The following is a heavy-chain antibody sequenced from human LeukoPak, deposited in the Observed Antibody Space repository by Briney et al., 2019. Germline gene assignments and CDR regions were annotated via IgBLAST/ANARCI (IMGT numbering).Heavy chain of an antibody. J-gene: IGHJ3*02. V-gene: IGHV4-39*07. Sequence: SETLSLTCTVSGGSISSSSYYWGWIRQPPGKGLEWIGRISSSGSTNYNPSLKSRVTISVDTSKNQFSLKLSSVTAADTAVYFCARSPYSYDSSGAFDIWGQGTMVTVSS. CDR2: ISSSGST. D-gene: IGHD3-22*01. CDR1: GGSISSSSYY. CDR3: ARSPYSYDSSGAFDI.